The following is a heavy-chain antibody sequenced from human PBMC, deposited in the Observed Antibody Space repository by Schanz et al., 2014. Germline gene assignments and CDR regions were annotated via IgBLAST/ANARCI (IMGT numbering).Heavy chain of an antibody. CDR2: ISHSGGSK. V-gene: IGHV3-23*04. J-gene: IGHJ4*02. CDR3: ASPSGYSDYGTYFDF. CDR1: GFTFGSYG. D-gene: IGHD5-12*01. Sequence: EVQLVESGGGLVQPGGSLRLSCAASGFTFGSYGMSWVRQGPGKGLEWVSSISHSGGSKYYADSVKGRFTISRDNSRNTLYLQMNSLRTEDTAVYYCASPSGYSDYGTYFDFWGQGTLVTVSS.